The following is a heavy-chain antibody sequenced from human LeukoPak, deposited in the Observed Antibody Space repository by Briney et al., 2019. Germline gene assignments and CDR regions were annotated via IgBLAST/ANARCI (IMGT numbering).Heavy chain of an antibody. D-gene: IGHD6-19*01. CDR3: ARDKGSSGDYYYYYGMDV. CDR2: IWYDGSNK. CDR1: GFTFSSYG. V-gene: IGHV3-33*01. Sequence: PGGSLILSCAASGFTFSSYGMHWVRQAPGKGLEWVAVIWYDGSNKYYADSVKGRFTISRDSSKNTLYLQMNSLRAEDTAVYYCARDKGSSGDYYYYYGMDVWGQGTTVTVSS. J-gene: IGHJ6*02.